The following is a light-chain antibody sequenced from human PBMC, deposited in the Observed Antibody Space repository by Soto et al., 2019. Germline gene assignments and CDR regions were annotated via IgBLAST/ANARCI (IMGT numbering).Light chain of an antibody. CDR3: QQYNNWPGT. Sequence: EIVMTHSPGTLALSPGERATLSCRASQSVSSNLAWYQQKPGQAPRLLIQRASTRATGIPARFSGSGSGTEFTLTISSLQSEDFAVYFCQQYNNWPGTFGQGTKVDIK. CDR2: RAS. CDR1: QSVSSN. J-gene: IGKJ1*01. V-gene: IGKV3-15*01.